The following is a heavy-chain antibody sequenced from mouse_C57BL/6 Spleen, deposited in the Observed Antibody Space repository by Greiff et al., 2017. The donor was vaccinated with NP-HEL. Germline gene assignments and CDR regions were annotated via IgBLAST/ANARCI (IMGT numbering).Heavy chain of an antibody. V-gene: IGHV2-6-1*01. CDR2: IWSDGST. CDR1: GFSLTSYG. J-gene: IGHJ4*01. Sequence: VHLVESGPGLVAPSQSLSITCTVSGFSLTSYGVHWVRQPPGKGLEWLVVIWSDGSTTYNSALKSRLSISKDNSKSQVFLKMNSLQTDDTARYYCARHEVGDYAMDYWGQGTSVTVSS. CDR3: ARHEVGDYAMDY. D-gene: IGHD1-1*01.